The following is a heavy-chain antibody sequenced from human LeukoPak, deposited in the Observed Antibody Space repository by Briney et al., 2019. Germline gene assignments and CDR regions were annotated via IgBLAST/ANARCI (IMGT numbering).Heavy chain of an antibody. D-gene: IGHD3-22*01. Sequence: SETLSLTCTVSGGSISSSSYYWGWIRQPPGKGLEWIGSIYYSGSTYYNPSLKSRVTISVDTSKNQFSLKLSSVTAADTAVYHCARRRKGGYYDSSGYYVDWGQGTLVTVSS. V-gene: IGHV4-39*01. CDR1: GGSISSSSYY. J-gene: IGHJ4*02. CDR2: IYYSGST. CDR3: ARRRKGGYYDSSGYYVD.